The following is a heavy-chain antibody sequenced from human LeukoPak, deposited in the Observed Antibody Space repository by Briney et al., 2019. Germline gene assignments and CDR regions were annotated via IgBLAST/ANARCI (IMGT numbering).Heavy chain of an antibody. CDR3: ARSKDTAMVDDYYYGMDV. CDR2: ISSSSSYI. D-gene: IGHD5-18*01. Sequence: GESLRLSCAASGFDFSIYGMNWVRQAPGKGLEWVSSISSSSSYIYYADSVKGRFTISRDNAKNSLYLQMNSLRAEDTAVYYCARSKDTAMVDDYYYGMDVWGQGTTVTVSS. J-gene: IGHJ6*02. V-gene: IGHV3-21*01. CDR1: GFDFSIYG.